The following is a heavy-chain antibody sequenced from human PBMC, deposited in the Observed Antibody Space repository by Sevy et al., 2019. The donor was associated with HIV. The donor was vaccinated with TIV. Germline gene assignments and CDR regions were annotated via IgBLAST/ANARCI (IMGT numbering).Heavy chain of an antibody. J-gene: IGHJ6*03. CDR3: VRGPNCGVGGCQQISPYCLDV. V-gene: IGHV3-72*01. CDR1: GFTFSDHY. CDR2: IRNRPNSYTT. Sequence: GGSLRLSCAASGFTFSDHYVDWVRQAPGKGLEWVGRIRNRPNSYTTKYAASVKGRFTISRDDSRNSVYLQMNILKTQDSAVYYCVRGPNCGVGGCQQISPYCLDVWGKGATVTVSS. D-gene: IGHD2-15*01.